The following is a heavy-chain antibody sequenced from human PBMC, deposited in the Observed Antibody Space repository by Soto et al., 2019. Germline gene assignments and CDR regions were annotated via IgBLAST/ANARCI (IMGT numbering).Heavy chain of an antibody. Sequence: GESLKISCKGSGYIFTNFWIAWVRQMPGKALEWVGMIYPGDSDTKYSPSFQGQVTISADKSINTAYLQWTSLKASDTAMYYCASLSRVDSQSAFDFWGQGTLVTVSS. V-gene: IGHV5-51*01. CDR2: IYPGDSDT. D-gene: IGHD5-12*01. J-gene: IGHJ4*02. CDR1: GYIFTNFW. CDR3: ASLSRVDSQSAFDF.